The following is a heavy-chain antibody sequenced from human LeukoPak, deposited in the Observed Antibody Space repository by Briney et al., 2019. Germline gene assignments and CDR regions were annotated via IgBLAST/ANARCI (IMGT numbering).Heavy chain of an antibody. V-gene: IGHV4-59*12. D-gene: IGHD2-15*01. CDR2: IYYSGST. CDR1: GGSISSYY. CDR3: ARLSGEIIVVGAGIDS. Sequence: SETLSLTCTVSGGSISSYYWSWLRQPPGKGLEWIGYIYYSGSTNYNPSLKSRVTISVDTSKNQFSLKLVSVTTADTAVYYCARLSGEIIVVGAGIDSWGQGTLVIVSS. J-gene: IGHJ4*02.